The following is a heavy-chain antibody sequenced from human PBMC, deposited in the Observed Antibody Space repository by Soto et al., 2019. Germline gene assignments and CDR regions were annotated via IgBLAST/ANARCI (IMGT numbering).Heavy chain of an antibody. J-gene: IGHJ4*02. CDR2: INHSGST. D-gene: IGHD5-18*01. Sequence: SETLSLTCAVYGGSFSGYYWSWIRQPPGKGLEWIGEINHSGSTNYNPSLKSRVTISVDTSKNQFSLKLSSVTAADTAVYYCARGYSYGYYFDYWGQGTLVTVSS. V-gene: IGHV4-34*01. CDR3: ARGYSYGYYFDY. CDR1: GGSFSGYY.